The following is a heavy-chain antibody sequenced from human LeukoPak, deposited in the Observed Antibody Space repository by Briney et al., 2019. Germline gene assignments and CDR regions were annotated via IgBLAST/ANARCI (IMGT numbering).Heavy chain of an antibody. J-gene: IGHJ3*02. Sequence: PSETLSLTCTVSGGSISSGSYYWSWIRQPAGKGLEWIGRIYTSGSTNYNPSLKSRVTISVDTSKNQFSLKLSPVTAADTAVYYCARDPLNTLLEYYYDPLLGAFDIWGQGTMVTVSS. CDR3: ARDPLNTLLEYYYDPLLGAFDI. D-gene: IGHD3-22*01. CDR2: IYTSGST. V-gene: IGHV4-61*02. CDR1: GGSISSGSYY.